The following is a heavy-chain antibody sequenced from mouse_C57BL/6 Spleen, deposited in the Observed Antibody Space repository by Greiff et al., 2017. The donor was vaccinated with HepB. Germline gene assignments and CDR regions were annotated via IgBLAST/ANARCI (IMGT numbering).Heavy chain of an antibody. D-gene: IGHD3-2*02. CDR1: GYSITSGYY. CDR2: ISYDGSN. Sequence: EVQLQESGPGLVKPSQSLSLTCSVTGYSITSGYYWNWIRQFPGNKLEWMGYISYDGSNNYNPSLKNRISITRDTSKNQFFLKLNSVTTEDTATYYCAREGSSGDEFAYWGQGTLVTVSA. CDR3: AREGSSGDEFAY. J-gene: IGHJ3*01. V-gene: IGHV3-6*01.